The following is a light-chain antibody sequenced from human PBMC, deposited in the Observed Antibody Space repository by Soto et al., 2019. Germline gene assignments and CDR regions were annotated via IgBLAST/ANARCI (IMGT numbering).Light chain of an antibody. CDR2: RAS. V-gene: IGKV1-5*03. CDR1: QSISTW. Sequence: DIQMTQSPSTLSASVGDRVAITCRASQSISTWLAWYQQKPGEAPKLLVYRASNLESGVPSRSSGSGSGTEFTLTISSLQPDDFATYYCQQYNSSPWTFGQGTKVEIK. J-gene: IGKJ1*01. CDR3: QQYNSSPWT.